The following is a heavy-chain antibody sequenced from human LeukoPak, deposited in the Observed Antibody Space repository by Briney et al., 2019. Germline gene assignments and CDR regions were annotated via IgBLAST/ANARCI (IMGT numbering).Heavy chain of an antibody. CDR3: ARDLKRGYSSGRYSWGTGSSNDY. D-gene: IGHD6-19*01. CDR2: ISGYNGNT. Sequence: GASVKVSCKASGYTFTSYGISWVRQAPGQGLEWMGWISGYNGNTNYEQKLQGRVTMTTDTSTSTAYMELRSLRSDDTAVYYCARDLKRGYSSGRYSWGTGSSNDYWGQGTLVTVSS. J-gene: IGHJ4*02. CDR1: GYTFTSYG. V-gene: IGHV1-18*01.